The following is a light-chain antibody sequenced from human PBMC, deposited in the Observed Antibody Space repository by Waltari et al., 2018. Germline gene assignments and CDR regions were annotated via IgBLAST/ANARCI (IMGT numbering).Light chain of an antibody. V-gene: IGKV3-11*01. CDR3: RQRISWPLT. Sequence: EIVLTQSPATLSLSPGERATLSCRASHSVREYLAWYQQRPGQAPRLLIYDASNRATGVPARCSGTGYETDCTLTINNLEPEDFAVYYCRQRISWPLTFGGGSKVEIK. CDR1: HSVREY. CDR2: DAS. J-gene: IGKJ4*02.